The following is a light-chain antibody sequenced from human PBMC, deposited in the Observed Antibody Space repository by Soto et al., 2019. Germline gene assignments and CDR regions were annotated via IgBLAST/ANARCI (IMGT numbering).Light chain of an antibody. V-gene: IGLV1-40*01. J-gene: IGLJ1*01. CDR1: TSNIGAGYD. Sequence: QAVVTQPPSVSGVPGQTVSISCTGTTSNIGAGYDVHWYQQLPGTAPKLLMYGNVNRPSGVPDRFSGSKSGTSTSLAITGLQAEDEADYYCQSYDSSLSAYVFGTGTKLTVL. CDR3: QSYDSSLSAYV. CDR2: GNV.